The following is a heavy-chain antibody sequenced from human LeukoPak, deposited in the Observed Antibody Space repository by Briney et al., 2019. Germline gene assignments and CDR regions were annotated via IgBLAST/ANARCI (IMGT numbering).Heavy chain of an antibody. D-gene: IGHD3-3*01. Sequence: GASVKVSCKASGYTFTGYYMHWVRQAPGQGLEWMGGIIPIFGTANYAQKFQGRVTITADESTSTAYMELSSLRSEDTAVYYCAKGAYYGDWGQGTLVTVSS. J-gene: IGHJ4*02. CDR2: IIPIFGTA. V-gene: IGHV1-69*13. CDR3: AKGAYYGD. CDR1: GYTFTGYY.